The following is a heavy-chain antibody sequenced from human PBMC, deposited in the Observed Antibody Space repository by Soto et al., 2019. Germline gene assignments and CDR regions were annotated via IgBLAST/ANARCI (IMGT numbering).Heavy chain of an antibody. CDR1: GYSFPNYW. CDR2: IYPDDSDV. CDR3: ARRACSSTSCDGLMTTVSTEAFDI. D-gene: IGHD2-2*01. J-gene: IGHJ3*02. V-gene: IGHV5-51*01. Sequence: GESLKISCKGSGYSFPNYWIGWVRQVPGKGLEWMGIIYPDDSDVRYSPSFQGQVTISADKSISTTHLQWSSLKASDTAMYFCARRACSSTSCDGLMTTVSTEAFDIWGQGTMVTVSS.